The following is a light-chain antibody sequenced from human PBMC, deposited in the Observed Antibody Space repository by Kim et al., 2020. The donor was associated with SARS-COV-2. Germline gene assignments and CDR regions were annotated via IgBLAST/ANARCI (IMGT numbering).Light chain of an antibody. V-gene: IGLV2-23*02. J-gene: IGLJ1*01. CDR1: TRDVGSYNL. Sequence: QSITISCTGTTRDVGSYNLVSWYQHHPGQAHKVIISGVSGRPSGVSSRFSASRSCNTASLTISGLQPEDAGDYYCCSYAGGNTLAVFGTGTNVTVL. CDR3: CSYAGGNTLAV. CDR2: GVS.